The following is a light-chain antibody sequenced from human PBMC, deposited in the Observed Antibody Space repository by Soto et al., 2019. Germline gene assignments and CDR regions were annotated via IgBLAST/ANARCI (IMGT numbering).Light chain of an antibody. CDR3: QQYGSSPWT. CDR1: QSIRSNY. CDR2: GAC. Sequence: ETVLTQSPGTLSLSPGERATLSCRASQSIRSNYLAWYRQTPGQAPRLLIYGACKRASGIADRFNGSGSGTDFTLIISRLEPEDFALYYCQQYGSSPWTFGQGTKVEIK. V-gene: IGKV3-20*01. J-gene: IGKJ1*01.